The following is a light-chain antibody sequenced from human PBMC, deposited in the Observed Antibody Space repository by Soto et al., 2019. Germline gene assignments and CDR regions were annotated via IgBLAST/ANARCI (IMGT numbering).Light chain of an antibody. J-gene: IGKJ4*01. CDR2: WAS. Sequence: DIVMTQSPDSLAVSLGERATINCKSSQSVLYSSNNKNYLAWYQQKPGQPPKLLIYWASTRKSGVPDRFSGSGSGTDFTLSISSLQAEDVAVYYCQQYYSSPLIFGGGTRVEIK. CDR1: QSVLYSSNNKNY. CDR3: QQYYSSPLI. V-gene: IGKV4-1*01.